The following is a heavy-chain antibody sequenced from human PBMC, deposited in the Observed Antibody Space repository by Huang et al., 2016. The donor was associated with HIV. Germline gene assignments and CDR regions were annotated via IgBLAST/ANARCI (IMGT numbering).Heavy chain of an antibody. V-gene: IGHV3-7*01. CDR2: IREDSGQK. Sequence: EVQLVESGGGLVQPGGSLRLSCVASECSFSTYWMMWLRQVPGKGREGGARIREDSGQKDNLDAVQGRFIIARDNPKNSLYLQMNNVRAEDAGVYYGACDPFIKAFDLWGQGTLVTVSS. CDR3: ACDPFIKAFDL. CDR1: ECSFSTYW. J-gene: IGHJ3*01.